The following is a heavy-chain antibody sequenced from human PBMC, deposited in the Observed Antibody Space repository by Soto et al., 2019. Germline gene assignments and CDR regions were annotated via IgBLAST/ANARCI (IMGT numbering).Heavy chain of an antibody. Sequence: GGSLRLSCAASGFTFSSSGLHWVRQAPGKGLEWVAFISYDGSNKYYADSVKGRFTISRDNSKNTLYLQMNSLRAEDTAVYYCARDGYNYGYSLDYWGQGALVTVSS. V-gene: IGHV3-30-3*01. D-gene: IGHD5-18*01. CDR2: ISYDGSNK. CDR3: ARDGYNYGYSLDY. J-gene: IGHJ4*02. CDR1: GFTFSSSG.